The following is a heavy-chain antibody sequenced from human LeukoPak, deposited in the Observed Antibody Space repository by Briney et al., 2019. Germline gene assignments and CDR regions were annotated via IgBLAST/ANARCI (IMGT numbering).Heavy chain of an antibody. D-gene: IGHD2-15*01. V-gene: IGHV4-39*01. J-gene: IGHJ4*02. CDR2: IYYGGST. Sequence: PSETLSLTCTVSGASISSRSYYWGWIRQPPGKWLEWSGSIYYGGSTYYNPSLKSRVTISVDTSKNQFSLKLTSVTAADTAVYYCATSFSGSWVVGGPTHFDYWGQGALVTVSS. CDR3: ATSFSGSWVVGGPTHFDY. CDR1: GASISSRSYY.